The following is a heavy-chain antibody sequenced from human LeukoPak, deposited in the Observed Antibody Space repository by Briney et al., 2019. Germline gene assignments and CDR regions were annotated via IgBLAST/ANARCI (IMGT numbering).Heavy chain of an antibody. J-gene: IGHJ4*02. CDR3: ATDCSGNRCYSL. CDR2: ISGDGGST. Sequence: GGSLRLSCAVSGFTFNDYAMNWVRQPPGKGLEWASFISGDGGSTFYADSVKGRFTVSRDNSKNSLYLQMNSLRLGDTALYYCATDCSGNRCYSLWGQRTLVTVSS. CDR1: GFTFNDYA. D-gene: IGHD2-15*01. V-gene: IGHV3-43*02.